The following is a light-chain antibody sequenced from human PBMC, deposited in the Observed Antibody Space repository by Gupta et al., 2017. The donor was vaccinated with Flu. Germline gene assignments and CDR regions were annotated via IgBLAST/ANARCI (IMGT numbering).Light chain of an antibody. CDR2: GDN. CDR3: QSYDDSLTAYV. V-gene: IGLV1-40*01. CDR1: SSNIGAGHD. J-gene: IGLJ1*01. Sequence: QSVLTQPPSVSGAPGQRVTIPCTGGSSNIGAGHDVHWYQQLPGTAPKLLIYGDNNRPSGVPDRFSGSKSGTSASLAITGLKAEDEADFYCQSYDDSLTAYVFGSGTKVTVL.